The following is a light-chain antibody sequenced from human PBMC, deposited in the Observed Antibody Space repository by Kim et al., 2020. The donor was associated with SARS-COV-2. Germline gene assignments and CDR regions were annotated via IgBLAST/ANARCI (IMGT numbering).Light chain of an antibody. CDR3: AAWDDSLNGYV. CDR2: SNN. V-gene: IGLV1-44*01. J-gene: IGLJ1*01. Sequence: GKRGTVCCSGSSSNMVSNTVNWYRQLPGTAPKRLIYSNNQRPSGVPDRFSGSKSGTSASLAISGLQSEDEADYYCAAWDDSLNGYVFGTGTKVTVL. CDR1: SSNMVSNT.